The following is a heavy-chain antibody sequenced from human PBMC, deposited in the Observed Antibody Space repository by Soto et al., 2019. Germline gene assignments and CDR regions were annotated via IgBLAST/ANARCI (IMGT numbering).Heavy chain of an antibody. CDR2: ISYDGSNK. J-gene: IGHJ6*02. Sequence: QVQLVESGGGVVQPGRSLRLSCAASGFTFSSYAMHWVRQAPGKGLEWVAVISYDGSNKYYADSVKGRFTISRDNSKNTLYLQMNSLRAEDTAVYYCAREHGDYKRYYYYGMDVWGQGTTVTVSS. CDR3: AREHGDYKRYYYYGMDV. CDR1: GFTFSSYA. D-gene: IGHD4-17*01. V-gene: IGHV3-30-3*01.